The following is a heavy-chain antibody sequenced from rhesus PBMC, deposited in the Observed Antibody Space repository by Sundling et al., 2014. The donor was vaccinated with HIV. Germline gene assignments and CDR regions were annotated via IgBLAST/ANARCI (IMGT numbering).Heavy chain of an antibody. D-gene: IGHD4-23*01. CDR3: ASEYSNPLHNFDS. J-gene: IGHJ4*01. V-gene: IGHV4S10*01. CDR2: IYGSSTST. CDR1: GGSISDSYR. Sequence: QVQLQESGPGVVKPSETLSLTCAVSGGSISDSYRWSWIRQPPGKGLEWIGYIYGSSTSTKYNPSLQSRVTISKDTSKNQFSLKLSSVTAADTAVYYCASEYSNPLHNFDSWGQGVLVTVSS.